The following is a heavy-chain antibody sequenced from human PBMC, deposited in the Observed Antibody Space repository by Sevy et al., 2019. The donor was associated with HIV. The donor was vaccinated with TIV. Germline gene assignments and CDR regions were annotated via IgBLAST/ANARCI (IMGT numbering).Heavy chain of an antibody. D-gene: IGHD3-16*01. V-gene: IGHV4-38-2*02. J-gene: IGHJ5*02. CDR3: ARDRGTPGGWFDP. Sequence: SETLSLTCAVSGYSISSGYYWGWIRQPPGKGLEWLGTIYPSGSTYYSPSFKSRVTISVDTSKNQFSLKLSSVTAADTAVHYCARDRGTPGGWFDPWGQGTLVTVSS. CDR2: IYPSGST. CDR1: GYSISSGYY.